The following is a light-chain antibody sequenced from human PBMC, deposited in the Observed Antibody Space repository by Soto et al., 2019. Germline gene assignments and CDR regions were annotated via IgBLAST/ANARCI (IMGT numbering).Light chain of an antibody. CDR2: GAS. CDR3: QQYDIWPLT. V-gene: IGKV3D-15*01. Sequence: EIVLTQSPGTLSLSPGESATLSCRTSQSVNSHLAWFQQKPGQAPRLLMYGASTRATGMPDRFSGSGSGTEFTLIISSLQSEDFAVYYCQQYDIWPLTFGGGTKVDIK. CDR1: QSVNSH. J-gene: IGKJ4*01.